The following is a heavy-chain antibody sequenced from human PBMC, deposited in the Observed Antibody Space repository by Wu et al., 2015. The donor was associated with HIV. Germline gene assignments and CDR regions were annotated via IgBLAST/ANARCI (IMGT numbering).Heavy chain of an antibody. Sequence: QVQLVQSGAEVKKPGSSVKVSCKASGGTFSSSPISWVRQAPGQGLEWMGGIFPTFTTVNYAQKFQGRVTMTADESTSTAYMELSSLRSEDTAVYYCARGGTMIVLGISMEVHEPASFDIWGPKGQWSPSLQ. J-gene: IGHJ3*02. CDR1: GGTFSSSP. V-gene: IGHV1-69*12. CDR2: IFPTFTTV. D-gene: IGHD3-22*01. CDR3: ARGGTMIVLGISMEVHEPASFDI.